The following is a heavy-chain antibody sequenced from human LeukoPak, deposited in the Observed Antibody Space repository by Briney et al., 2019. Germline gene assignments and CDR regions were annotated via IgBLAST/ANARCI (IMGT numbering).Heavy chain of an antibody. D-gene: IGHD5-18*01. Sequence: PGGSLRLSCAASGFTFSSYGMHWVRQAPGKGLEWVAVISYDGSNKYYADSVKGRFTISRDNSKNTLYLQMNSLRAEDTAVYYCAKDPETATDQSDGFDYWGQGTLVTVSS. CDR1: GFTFSSYG. CDR2: ISYDGSNK. CDR3: AKDPETATDQSDGFDY. J-gene: IGHJ4*02. V-gene: IGHV3-30*18.